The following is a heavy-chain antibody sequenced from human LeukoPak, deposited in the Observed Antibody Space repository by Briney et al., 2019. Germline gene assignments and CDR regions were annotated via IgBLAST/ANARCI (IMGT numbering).Heavy chain of an antibody. J-gene: IGHJ4*02. Sequence: PSETLSLTCAVYGGSFSGYYWSWIRQPPGKGLEWIGEINHSGSTNYNPSLKSRVTISVDTSKNQFSQKLSSVTAADTAVYYCARGFTRGWYTRYYFDYWGQGTLVTVSS. CDR1: GGSFSGYY. V-gene: IGHV4-34*01. D-gene: IGHD6-19*01. CDR3: ARGFTRGWYTRYYFDY. CDR2: INHSGST.